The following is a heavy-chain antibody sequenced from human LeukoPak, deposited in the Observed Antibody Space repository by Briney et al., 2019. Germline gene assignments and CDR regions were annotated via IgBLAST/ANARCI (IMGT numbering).Heavy chain of an antibody. D-gene: IGHD6-6*01. CDR3: ARDRGYSSSSGYFDY. CDR1: GGTFSSYA. CDR2: IIPILGIA. Sequence: ASVKVSCKASGGTFSSYAISWVRQAPGQGLEWMGSIIPILGIANYAQKFQGRVTITADKSTSTAYMELSSLRSEDTAVYYCARDRGYSSSSGYFDYWGQGTLVTVPS. J-gene: IGHJ4*02. V-gene: IGHV1-69*04.